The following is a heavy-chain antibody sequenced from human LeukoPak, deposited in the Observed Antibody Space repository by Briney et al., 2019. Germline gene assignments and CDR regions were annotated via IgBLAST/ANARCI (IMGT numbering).Heavy chain of an antibody. V-gene: IGHV3-11*01. D-gene: IGHD5-24*01. CDR1: GFTLSDYF. Sequence: GGSLRLSCAASGFTLSDYFMSWIRQAPGRGLEWVSYISSSGSPISYTDSVKGRFTISRDNAKNSLYLQMNSLRAEDTAVYYCARGKDGYKRGYPLGFDYWGQGTLVTVSS. CDR3: ARGKDGYKRGYPLGFDY. J-gene: IGHJ4*02. CDR2: ISSSGSPI.